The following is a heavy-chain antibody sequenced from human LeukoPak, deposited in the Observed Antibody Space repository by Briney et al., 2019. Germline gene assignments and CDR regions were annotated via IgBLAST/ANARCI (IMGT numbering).Heavy chain of an antibody. CDR3: AREGVVAAPDAFDI. CDR2: ISSSSSTI. J-gene: IGHJ3*02. V-gene: IGHV3-48*01. D-gene: IGHD2-15*01. CDR1: GFTFSSYS. Sequence: GGSLRLSCAASGFTFSSYSMNWVRQAPGKGLEWVSYISSSSSTIYYADSVKGRFTISRDNAKNSLYLQMNSLRAEDTAVYYCAREGVVAAPDAFDIWGQGTMVTVSS.